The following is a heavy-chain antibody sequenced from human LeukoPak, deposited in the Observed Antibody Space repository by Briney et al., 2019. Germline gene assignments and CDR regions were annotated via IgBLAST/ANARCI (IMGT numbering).Heavy chain of an antibody. CDR1: GFTFSNAW. J-gene: IGHJ5*02. CDR2: IRSNSDGGTI. CDR3: ATDFYDST. V-gene: IGHV3-15*07. Sequence: GGSLRLSCATSGFTFSNAWMNWVRQAPGKGLEWVGRIRSNSDGGTIDYAASVKGRSTLSRDDSKTTLYLQMNSLQTEDTAVYYCATDFYDSTWGQGTLVTVSS. D-gene: IGHD3-22*01.